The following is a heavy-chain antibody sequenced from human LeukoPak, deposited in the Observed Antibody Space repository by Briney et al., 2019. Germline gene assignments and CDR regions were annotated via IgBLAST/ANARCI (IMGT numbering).Heavy chain of an antibody. D-gene: IGHD4-23*01. CDR2: IYYSGII. CDR1: GVSISSYY. CDR3: ASDKLRGELDY. Sequence: SETLTLTCTVSGVSISSYYWSWIRQPPGKGLEWIGYIYYSGIINYNPSLKSRVTISVDTSKNQFSLKLSSVTAADTAVYYCASDKLRGELDYWGQGTLVTVSS. V-gene: IGHV4-59*01. J-gene: IGHJ4*02.